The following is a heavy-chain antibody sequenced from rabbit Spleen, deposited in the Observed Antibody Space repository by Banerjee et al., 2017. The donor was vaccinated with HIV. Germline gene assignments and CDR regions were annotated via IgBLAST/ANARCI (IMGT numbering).Heavy chain of an antibody. V-gene: IGHV1S40*01. CDR1: GFSFSSNYY. CDR2: IDAGSSGFT. Sequence: QSLEESGGDLVKPGASLTLTCAASGFSFSSNYYICWVRQAPGKGLEWIACIDAGSSGFTYFATWAKGRFTISKTSSTTVTLEMTSLTAADTATYFCARDLDGVIGWNFGWWGPGTLVTVS. CDR3: ARDLDGVIGWNFGW. J-gene: IGHJ6*01. D-gene: IGHD4-1*01.